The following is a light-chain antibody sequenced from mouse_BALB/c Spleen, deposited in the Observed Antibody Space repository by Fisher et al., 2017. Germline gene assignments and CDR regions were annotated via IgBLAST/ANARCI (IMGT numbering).Light chain of an antibody. CDR1: SSVSY. J-gene: IGKJ2*01. Sequence: IVLTQSPAIMSASPGEKVTITCSASSSVSYMHWFQQKPGTSPKLWIYSTSNLASGVPARFSGSGSGTSYSLTISRMEAEDAATYYCQQRSSYPYTFGGWTKLEIK. CDR3: QQRSSYPYT. V-gene: IGKV4-57*01. CDR2: STS.